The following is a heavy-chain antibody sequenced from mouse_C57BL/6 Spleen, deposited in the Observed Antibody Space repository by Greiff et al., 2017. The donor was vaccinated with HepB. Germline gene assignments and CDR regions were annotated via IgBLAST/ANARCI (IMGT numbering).Heavy chain of an antibody. J-gene: IGHJ3*01. CDR2: IWSDGST. V-gene: IGHV2-6-1*01. Sequence: VQLQQSGPGLVAPSQSLSITCTVSGFSLTSYGVHWVRQPPGKGLEWLVVIWSDGSTTYNSALKSRLSISKDNSKSQVFLKMNSRQTDDTAMYYCARHGDSSGYPFFAYWGQGTLVTVSA. CDR3: ARHGDSSGYPFFAY. CDR1: GFSLTSYG. D-gene: IGHD3-2*02.